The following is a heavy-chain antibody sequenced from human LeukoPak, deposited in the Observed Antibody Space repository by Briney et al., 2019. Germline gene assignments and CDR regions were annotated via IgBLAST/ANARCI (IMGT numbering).Heavy chain of an antibody. Sequence: GASVKLSCEASGYTFTRYYIQWARQPPGQGFEWMGIIKLRCYNTSYAQKCQGRDHMTRDTSTRTVYMELSSVRSEDTAVYFCAREPYSSRWYLGQRFHRMDVWLQGTKVTVPS. CDR1: GYTFTRYY. CDR3: AREPYSSRWYLGQRFHRMDV. V-gene: IGHV1-46*01. J-gene: IGHJ6*02. CDR2: IKLRCYNT. D-gene: IGHD6-13*01.